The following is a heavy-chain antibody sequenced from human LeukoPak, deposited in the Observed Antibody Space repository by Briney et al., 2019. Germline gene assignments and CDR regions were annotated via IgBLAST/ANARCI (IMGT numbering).Heavy chain of an antibody. Sequence: PGGSLRLSCAASGFTFSSYSMNWVRQAPGKGLEWVSSISSSSYIYYADSVKGRFTISRDNAKNSLYLQMNSLRAEATAVFYCARGGGEVDYWGQGTLVTVSS. CDR2: ISSSSYI. CDR3: ARGGGEVDY. D-gene: IGHD3-16*01. CDR1: GFTFSSYS. V-gene: IGHV3-21*01. J-gene: IGHJ4*02.